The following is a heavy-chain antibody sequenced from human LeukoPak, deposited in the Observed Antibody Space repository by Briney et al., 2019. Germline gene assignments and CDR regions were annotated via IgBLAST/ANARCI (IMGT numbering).Heavy chain of an antibody. J-gene: IGHJ3*02. CDR1: GFTFSNHA. CDR3: ARAPMSYDSSGFGGAFDI. Sequence: PGGSLRLSCAASGFTFSNHAMHWVRQAPGKGLEWVAVISYDGTNKYYADSVKGRFTISRDNSKNTMYLQMNSLRAEDTAMYYCARAPMSYDSSGFGGAFDIWGQGTMVTVSS. V-gene: IGHV3-30-3*01. D-gene: IGHD3-22*01. CDR2: ISYDGTNK.